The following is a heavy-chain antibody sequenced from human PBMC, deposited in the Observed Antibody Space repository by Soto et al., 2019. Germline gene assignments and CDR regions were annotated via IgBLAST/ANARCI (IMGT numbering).Heavy chain of an antibody. V-gene: IGHV3-30*03. CDR2: ISRDGGTK. J-gene: IGHJ4*02. D-gene: IGHD2-8*02. CDR3: TGEVASGY. CDR1: GFTVSTDG. Sequence: QVQLVESGGGVVQPGRSLRLSCAVSGFTVSTDGMHWVRQARGKGLEWVAVISRDGGTKYYADSVKGRFTISRDNSRNTLFLDMNSRRGDDMAVYYCTGEVASGYWGQGTLVTVSS.